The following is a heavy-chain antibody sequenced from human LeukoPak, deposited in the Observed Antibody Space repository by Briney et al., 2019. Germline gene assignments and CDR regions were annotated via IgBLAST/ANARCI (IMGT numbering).Heavy chain of an antibody. Sequence: GGPLRLSCAASGFTFSTYGMHWVRQAPGKGLEWVAVISYDGSDKYYADSVKGRFTISRDNSKNTLYLQMNSLRAEDTALYYCAKEGNGLRYSDFLFAFDYWGQGTLVTVSS. CDR2: ISYDGSDK. CDR3: AKEGNGLRYSDFLFAFDY. V-gene: IGHV3-30*18. J-gene: IGHJ4*02. D-gene: IGHD3-9*01. CDR1: GFTFSTYG.